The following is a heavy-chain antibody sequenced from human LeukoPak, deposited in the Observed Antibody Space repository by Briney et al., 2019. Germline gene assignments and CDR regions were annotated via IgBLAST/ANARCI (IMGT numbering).Heavy chain of an antibody. CDR3: ARDMVGSCDY. Sequence: GGSLRLSCAASTFTVSNNYMSWVRQAPGKGLEWVSVIYSGGSTYYADSVKGRFTISRDNSKNTLYLEMNSLRAEATAVYYCARDMVGSCDYWGQGTLDTVSS. J-gene: IGHJ4*02. V-gene: IGHV3-53*01. CDR2: IYSGGST. CDR1: TFTVSNNY. D-gene: IGHD1-26*01.